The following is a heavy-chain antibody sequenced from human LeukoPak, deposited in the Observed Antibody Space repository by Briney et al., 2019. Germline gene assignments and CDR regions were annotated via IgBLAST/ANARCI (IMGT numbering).Heavy chain of an antibody. V-gene: IGHV4-34*01. Sequence: SETLSLTRAVYGGSFSGYYWSWIRQPPGKGLEWIGEINHSGSTNYNPSLKSRVTISVDTSKNQFSLKLSSVTAADTAVYYCARAGYRAYYFDYWGQGTLVTVSS. CDR2: INHSGST. D-gene: IGHD6-13*01. CDR1: GGSFSGYY. J-gene: IGHJ4*02. CDR3: ARAGYRAYYFDY.